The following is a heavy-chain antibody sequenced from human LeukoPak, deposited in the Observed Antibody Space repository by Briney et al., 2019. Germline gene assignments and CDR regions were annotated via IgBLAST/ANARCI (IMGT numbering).Heavy chain of an antibody. CDR1: GVSVSSGSYY. J-gene: IGHJ5*02. CDR2: INHSGST. D-gene: IGHD6-6*01. CDR3: ARRPGSQARRGRNWFDP. V-gene: IGHV4-61*01. Sequence: KPSETLSLTCTVSGVSVSSGSYYWSWIRQPPGKGLEWIGEINHSGSTNYNPSLKSRVTISVDTSKNQFSLKLSSVTAADTAVYYCARRPGSQARRGRNWFDPWGQGTLVTVSS.